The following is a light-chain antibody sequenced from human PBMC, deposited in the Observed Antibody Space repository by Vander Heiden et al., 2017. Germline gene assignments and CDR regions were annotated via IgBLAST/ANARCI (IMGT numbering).Light chain of an antibody. CDR2: GAS. J-gene: IGKJ1*01. V-gene: IGKV3-15*01. Sequence: EIVMTQSPATLSVSPGERATLSCRASQSVGSNLAWYQQKPGQAPRLLIYGASTRATAIPARFSGSGSGTEFTLTISSLQSEDFAVYYCQQDNNWPPWTFGQGTKVEIK. CDR3: QQDNNWPPWT. CDR1: QSVGSN.